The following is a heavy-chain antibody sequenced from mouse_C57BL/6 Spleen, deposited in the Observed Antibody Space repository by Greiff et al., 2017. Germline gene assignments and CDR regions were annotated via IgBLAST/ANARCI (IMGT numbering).Heavy chain of an antibody. V-gene: IGHV2-2*01. CDR1: GFSLTSYG. D-gene: IGHD1-1*01. CDR2: IWSGGST. J-gene: IGHJ4*01. Sequence: VQRVESGPGLVQPPQSLSITCTVSGFSLTSYGVHWVRQSPGKGLEWLGVIWSGGSTDYNAAFISRLSISKDNSKSQVFFKMNSLQADDTAIYYCARNLNYYGSSYGYAMDYWGQGTSVTVSS. CDR3: ARNLNYYGSSYGYAMDY.